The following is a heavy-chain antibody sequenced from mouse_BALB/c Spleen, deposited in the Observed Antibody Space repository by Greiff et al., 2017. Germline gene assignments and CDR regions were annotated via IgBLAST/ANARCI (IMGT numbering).Heavy chain of an antibody. J-gene: IGHJ2*01. D-gene: IGHD1-1*01. V-gene: IGHV14-3*02. CDR2: IDPANGNT. CDR3: ARWRNYYGSSYYFDY. Sequence: VQLKESGAELVKPGASVKLSCTASGFNIKDTYMHWVKQRPEQGLEWIGRIDPANGNTKYDPKFQGKATITADTSSNTAYLQLSSLTSEDTAVYYCARWRNYYGSSYYFDYWGQGTTLTVSS. CDR1: GFNIKDTY.